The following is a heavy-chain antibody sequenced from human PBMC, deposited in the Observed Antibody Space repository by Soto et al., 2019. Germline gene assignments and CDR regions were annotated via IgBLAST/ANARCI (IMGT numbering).Heavy chain of an antibody. J-gene: IGHJ5*02. CDR1: GFTFSSHW. D-gene: IGHD2-2*01. Sequence: GGSLRLSCAASGFTFSSHWLHWVRQAPGTGLVWVSRIESDGSSTNYADSVKGRFTVSRDNAKNTLYLQMNSLRAEDTAVYYCAGAEVAPSYNWFDPWGQGTLVTVSS. V-gene: IGHV3-74*01. CDR2: IESDGSST. CDR3: AGAEVAPSYNWFDP.